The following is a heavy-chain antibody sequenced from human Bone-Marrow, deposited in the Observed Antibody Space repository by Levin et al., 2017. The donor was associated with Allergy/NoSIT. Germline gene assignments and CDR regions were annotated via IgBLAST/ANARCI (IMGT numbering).Heavy chain of an antibody. CDR2: INPHNGAA. CDR1: AYTFVAYY. D-gene: IGHD3-3*01. Sequence: PGGSLRLSCTTSAYTFVAYYIHWVRQAPGQGLEWMGRINPHNGAADYALKFQGRVTMTRTTSMKTAYMELTGLRSDDTAVYYCARGRGNTVLGVDGDFEYWGQGTLVIVSS. J-gene: IGHJ4*02. CDR3: ARGRGNTVLGVDGDFEY. V-gene: IGHV1-2*06.